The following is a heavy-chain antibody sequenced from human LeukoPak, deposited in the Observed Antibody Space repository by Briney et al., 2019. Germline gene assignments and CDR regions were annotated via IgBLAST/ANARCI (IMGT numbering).Heavy chain of an antibody. J-gene: IGHJ4*02. Sequence: ASVKVSCKASGYTFTSYGISWVRQAPGQGLEWMGWISAYNGNTNYAQKLQGRVTMTTDTSTSTAYMELRSLRSDDTAVYYCARVPSYCSGGSCYSGFDYWGQGTLVTVSS. CDR2: ISAYNGNT. CDR1: GYTFTSYG. CDR3: ARVPSYCSGGSCYSGFDY. V-gene: IGHV1-18*01. D-gene: IGHD2-15*01.